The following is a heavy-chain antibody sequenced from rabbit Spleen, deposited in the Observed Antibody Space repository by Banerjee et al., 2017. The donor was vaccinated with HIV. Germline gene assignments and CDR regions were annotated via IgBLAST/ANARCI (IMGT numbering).Heavy chain of an antibody. V-gene: IGHV1S40*01. Sequence: QSLEESGGGLVKPGASLTLTCTASGFSFSSVFWMCWVRQAPGKGLEWIACIDTNDGDTDYANWPKGRFTISKTSSTTVTLQMTSLTVADTATYFCARDTGSSFSSYGMDLWGPGTLVTVS. CDR3: ARDTGSSFSSYGMDL. D-gene: IGHD8-1*01. CDR1: GFSFSSVFW. CDR2: IDTNDGDT. J-gene: IGHJ6*01.